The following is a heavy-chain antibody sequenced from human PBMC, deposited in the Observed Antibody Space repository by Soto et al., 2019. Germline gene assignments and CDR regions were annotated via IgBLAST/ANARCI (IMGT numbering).Heavy chain of an antibody. J-gene: IGHJ4*02. D-gene: IGHD4-17*01. CDR2: INSDGSTT. Sequence: GGSLRLSCAASGFTFSSYWMHWVRQAPGKGLVWVSRINSDGSTTNYADSVKGRFTISRDNAKNTLYLQMNSLRAEDTAVYYFARHPTTEGYWGQGTLVTVSS. CDR3: ARHPTTEGY. CDR1: GFTFSSYW. V-gene: IGHV3-74*01.